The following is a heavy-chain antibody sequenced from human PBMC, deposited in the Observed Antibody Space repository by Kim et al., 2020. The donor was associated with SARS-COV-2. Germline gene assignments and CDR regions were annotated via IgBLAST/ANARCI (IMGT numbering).Heavy chain of an antibody. V-gene: IGHV4-39*01. D-gene: IGHD6-19*01. CDR3: ASLSSGWHGGFDY. Sequence: YYNPSLKSRVTISVDTSKNQFALKLSSVTAADTAVYYCASLSSGWHGGFDYWGQGTLVTVSS. J-gene: IGHJ4*02.